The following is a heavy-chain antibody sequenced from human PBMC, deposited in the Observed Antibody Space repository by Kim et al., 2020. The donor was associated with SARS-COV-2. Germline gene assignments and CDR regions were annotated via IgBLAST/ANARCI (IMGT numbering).Heavy chain of an antibody. D-gene: IGHD3-3*01. V-gene: IGHV4-39*01. J-gene: IGHJ4*02. CDR2: IYYSGST. CDR1: GGSISSSSYY. Sequence: SETLSLTCTVSGGSISSSSYYWGWIRQPPGKGLEWIGSIYYSGSTYYNPSLKSRVTISVDTSKNQFSLKLSSVTAADTAVYYCARRQVSHRTHYDFWSGAIDYWGQGTLVTVSS. CDR3: ARRQVSHRTHYDFWSGAIDY.